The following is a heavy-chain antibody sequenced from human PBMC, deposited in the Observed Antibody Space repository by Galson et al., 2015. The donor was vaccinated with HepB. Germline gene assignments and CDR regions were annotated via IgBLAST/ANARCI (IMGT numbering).Heavy chain of an antibody. J-gene: IGHJ4*02. Sequence: LRLSCAASGFTFSSYAMHWVRQAPGKGLEWVAVISYDGSNKYYADSVKGRFTISRDNSKNTLYLQMNSLRAEDTAVYYCARAYYYDSSGTSLDYWGQGTLVTVSS. D-gene: IGHD3-22*01. CDR3: ARAYYYDSSGTSLDY. CDR2: ISYDGSNK. CDR1: GFTFSSYA. V-gene: IGHV3-30*04.